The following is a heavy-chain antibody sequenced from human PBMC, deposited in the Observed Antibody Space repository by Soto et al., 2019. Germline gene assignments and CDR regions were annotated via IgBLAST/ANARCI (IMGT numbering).Heavy chain of an antibody. CDR2: IRSRSNGYAT. CDR1: GFTLSGSV. J-gene: IGHJ4*02. Sequence: GGSLRLSCAASGFTLSGSVIYWVRQPSGKGLEWVGRIRSRSNGYATAYAASVRGRFTISRDDSKNTAYLQMNSLKTEDTAVYYCSRPGYSNYDCDYWGQGTLVTVSS. D-gene: IGHD5-12*01. V-gene: IGHV3-73*01. CDR3: SRPGYSNYDCDY.